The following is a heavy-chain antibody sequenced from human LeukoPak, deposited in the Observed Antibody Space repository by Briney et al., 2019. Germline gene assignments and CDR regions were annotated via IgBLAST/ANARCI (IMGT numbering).Heavy chain of an antibody. CDR3: ARGATNDFWSGYGWFDP. CDR1: GFTFNSYT. V-gene: IGHV3-30-3*01. CDR2: MSHDGSNI. D-gene: IGHD3-3*01. J-gene: IGHJ5*02. Sequence: GGSLRLSCAASGFTFNSYTLHWVRQAPGKGPEWVALMSHDGSNIFYAKSVKGRFTISRDNSKNTLYLQVNNLRAEDTAVYSCARGATNDFWSGYGWFDPWGQGTLVTVSS.